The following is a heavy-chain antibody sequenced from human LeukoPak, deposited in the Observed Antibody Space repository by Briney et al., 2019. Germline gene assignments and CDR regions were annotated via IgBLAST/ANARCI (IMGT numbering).Heavy chain of an antibody. D-gene: IGHD5-12*01. Sequence: PGGSLRLSCAASGFTFSSYGMSWVRQAPGKGLEWVSAISGSGGSTYYADSVKGRFTISRDNAKNSLYLQMNSLRAEDTAVYYCAREVSVATIRSIDYYYYMDVWGKGTTVTVSS. CDR3: AREVSVATIRSIDYYYYMDV. J-gene: IGHJ6*03. CDR1: GFTFSSYG. CDR2: ISGSGGST. V-gene: IGHV3-23*01.